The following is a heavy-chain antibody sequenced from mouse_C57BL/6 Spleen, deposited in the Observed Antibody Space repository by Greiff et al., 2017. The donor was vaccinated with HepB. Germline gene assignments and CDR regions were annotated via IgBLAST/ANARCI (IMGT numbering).Heavy chain of an antibody. CDR1: GYNFTSYW. Sequence: QVQLQQPGAELVRPGSSVKLSCKASGYNFTSYWMDWVKQRPGQGLEWIGNIYPSDSETHYNQKFKDKATLTVDKSSSTAYMQLSSLTSEDSAVYYCARLDEGNFDYWGQGATLTVSS. CDR3: ARLDEGNFDY. V-gene: IGHV1-61*01. J-gene: IGHJ2*01. CDR2: IYPSDSET.